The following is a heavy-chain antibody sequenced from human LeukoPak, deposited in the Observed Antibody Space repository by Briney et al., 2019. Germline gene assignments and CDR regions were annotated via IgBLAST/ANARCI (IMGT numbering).Heavy chain of an antibody. CDR3: ARRGYSYGYGY. J-gene: IGHJ4*02. Sequence: SETLSLTCAVYGGSFSGYYWSWIRQPPGKGLEWIGEINHSGSTNYTPSLKSRVTISVDTSKNQFSLKLSSVTAADTAVYYCARRGYSYGYGYWGQGTLVTVSS. D-gene: IGHD5-18*01. CDR2: INHSGST. V-gene: IGHV4-34*01. CDR1: GGSFSGYY.